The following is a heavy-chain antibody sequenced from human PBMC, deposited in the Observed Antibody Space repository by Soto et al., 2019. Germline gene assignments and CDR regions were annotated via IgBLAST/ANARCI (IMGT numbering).Heavy chain of an antibody. CDR1: GGSISSSSYY. V-gene: IGHV4-39*01. CDR3: ARSTSYDFWSGYYTPPDPNNNWFDP. D-gene: IGHD3-3*01. Sequence: SETLSLTCTVSGGSISSSSYYWGWIRQPPGKGLEWIGSIYYSGSTYYNPSLKSRVTISVDTSKNQFSLKLSSVTAADTAVYYCARSTSYDFWSGYYTPPDPNNNWFDPWGQGTLVTVSS. CDR2: IYYSGST. J-gene: IGHJ5*02.